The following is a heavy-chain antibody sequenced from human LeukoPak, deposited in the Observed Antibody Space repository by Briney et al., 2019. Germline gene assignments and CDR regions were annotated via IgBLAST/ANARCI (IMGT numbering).Heavy chain of an antibody. V-gene: IGHV1-2*02. CDR1: GYTFTGYY. D-gene: IGHD5-18*01. Sequence: GASVKVSCKASGYTFTGYYMHWVRQAPGQGLEWMGWINPNSGDTNYAQKFQGRVTMTRDTSINTAYMDVSRLRSDDTAAYYCARGTFGTAMVDFDYWDQGTLVTVSS. CDR3: ARGTFGTAMVDFDY. J-gene: IGHJ4*02. CDR2: INPNSGDT.